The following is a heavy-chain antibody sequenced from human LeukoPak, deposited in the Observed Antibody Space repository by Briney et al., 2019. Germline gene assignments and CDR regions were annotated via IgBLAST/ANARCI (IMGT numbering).Heavy chain of an antibody. CDR3: ARQEIGLRSFDP. Sequence: PSETLSLTCTVSGGSISNSNCYWGWIRQPPGEGLEWIGSIYYTGTTYFNPSLKSRVTISVDTSKNQFSLRLNSVTAADTAVYYCARQEIGLRSFDPWGQGTLVTVSS. D-gene: IGHD3/OR15-3a*01. CDR2: IYYTGTT. V-gene: IGHV4-39*01. CDR1: GGSISNSNCY. J-gene: IGHJ5*02.